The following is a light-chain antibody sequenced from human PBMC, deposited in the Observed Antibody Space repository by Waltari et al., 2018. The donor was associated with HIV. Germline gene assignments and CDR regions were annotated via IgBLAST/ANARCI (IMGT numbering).Light chain of an antibody. J-gene: IGKJ2*03. V-gene: IGKV1-39*01. CDR1: QRISNY. Sequence: DIQMTPSPSSLSASVGDRVTIPCRASQRISNYLNWYQQKPGKAPKLLIYAASTLQSGVPSRFSGSGSGTDFTLTISSLLPEDLATYCCQQSYTTSYSFGQGTKLQIK. CDR2: AAS. CDR3: QQSYTTSYS.